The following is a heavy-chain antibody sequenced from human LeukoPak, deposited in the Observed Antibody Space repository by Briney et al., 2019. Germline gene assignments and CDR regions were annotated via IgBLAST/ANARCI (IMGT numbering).Heavy chain of an antibody. CDR3: ARATITMMVGIPADAFDI. CDR1: GGSISRGDAY. D-gene: IGHD3-22*01. CDR2: IYYSGKT. Sequence: SETLSLTCTVYGGSISRGDAYWSWLRHPPGKGLEWFGYIYYSGKTYYNPSLKSRVTISVDTSKKQFSLKLSSVTAADTAVYYCARATITMMVGIPADAFDIWGQGTMVTVSS. V-gene: IGHV4-30-4*08. J-gene: IGHJ3*02.